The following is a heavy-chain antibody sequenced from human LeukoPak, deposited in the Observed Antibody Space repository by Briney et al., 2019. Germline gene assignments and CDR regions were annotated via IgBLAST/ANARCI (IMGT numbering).Heavy chain of an antibody. Sequence: GGSLRLSCAASGFTFSSYSMNWVRQAPGKGLEWVSYISSSSSTIYYADSVKGRFTISRDNSKNTLYLQMDSLRAEDTAMYYCARDRGVSYFDYWGQGTQVTVSS. CDR2: ISSSSSTI. J-gene: IGHJ4*02. D-gene: IGHD3-10*01. V-gene: IGHV3-48*01. CDR1: GFTFSSYS. CDR3: ARDRGVSYFDY.